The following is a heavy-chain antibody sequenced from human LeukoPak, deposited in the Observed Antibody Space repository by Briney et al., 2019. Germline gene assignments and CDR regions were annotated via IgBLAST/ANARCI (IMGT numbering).Heavy chain of an antibody. CDR1: GFTFSSYS. D-gene: IGHD3-9*01. V-gene: IGHV3-30*02. J-gene: IGHJ4*02. CDR3: AKDPARNDWFPED. Sequence: GGSLRLSCAASGFTFSSYSMNWVRQAPGKGLEWVAFLRNDESTQYYSDSVKGRFTISRDNSKNMLYLQMNSLRPEDTALYYCAKDPARNDWFPEDWGQGTLVTVSS. CDR2: LRNDESTQ.